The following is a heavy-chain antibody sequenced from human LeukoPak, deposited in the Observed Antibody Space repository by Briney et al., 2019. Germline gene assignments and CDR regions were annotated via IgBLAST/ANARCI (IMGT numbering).Heavy chain of an antibody. V-gene: IGHV1-18*01. CDR1: GYTFTSYG. CDR3: AREGGDYYDSSGYNFFDY. J-gene: IGHJ4*02. CDR2: ISAYNGNT. D-gene: IGHD3-22*01. Sequence: SVEVSCKASGYTFTSYGISWVRQAPGQGLEWMGWISAYNGNTNYAQKLQGRVTMTTDTSTSTAYMELRSLRSDDTAVYYCAREGGDYYDSSGYNFFDYWGQGTLVTVSS.